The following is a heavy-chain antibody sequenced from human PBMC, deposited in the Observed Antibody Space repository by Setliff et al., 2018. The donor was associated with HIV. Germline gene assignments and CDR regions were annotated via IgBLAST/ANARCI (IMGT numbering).Heavy chain of an antibody. V-gene: IGHV1-24*01. Sequence: ASVKVSCKISGYTLTELSIHWVRQAPGKGLEWMANFDSEDGETFYAQKFQGRLTMTEDTSTDTAYMELSSLRSDDTAMYYCATDPGYSSTWYPESFQHWGQGTVVTAPQ. D-gene: IGHD6-13*01. CDR1: GYTLTELS. J-gene: IGHJ1*01. CDR3: ATDPGYSSTWYPESFQH. CDR2: FDSEDGET.